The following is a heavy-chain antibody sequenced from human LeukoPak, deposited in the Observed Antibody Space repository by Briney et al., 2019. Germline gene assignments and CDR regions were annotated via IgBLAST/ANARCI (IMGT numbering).Heavy chain of an antibody. V-gene: IGHV3-21*04. Sequence: GGSLRLSCAASRFXFSSYSMNWVRQAPGKGLEWISSISSGSSYIYYADSVKGRFTISRDNSKNTLYLQMNSLRAEDTAVYYCIMVRPRPDVWGQGTTVTVSS. D-gene: IGHD3-10*01. CDR1: RFXFSSYS. CDR3: IMVRPRPDV. CDR2: ISSGSSYI. J-gene: IGHJ6*02.